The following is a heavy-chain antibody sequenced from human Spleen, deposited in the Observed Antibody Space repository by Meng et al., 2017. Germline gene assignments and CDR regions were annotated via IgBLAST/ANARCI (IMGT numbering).Heavy chain of an antibody. V-gene: IGHV3-23*01. CDR2: ISASGSIT. Sequence: GESLKISCAASGFTFSSYEMNWVRQAPKKGLEWVAGISASGSITHADSVKGRFTISRDNSKNTVYLQMIRLSAEDTAVYYCAKGGHFYPSSGTENPYYYYYYGMDVWGQGTTVTVSS. CDR3: AKGGHFYPSSGTENPYYYYYYGMDV. CDR1: GFTFSSYE. D-gene: IGHD3-22*01. J-gene: IGHJ6*02.